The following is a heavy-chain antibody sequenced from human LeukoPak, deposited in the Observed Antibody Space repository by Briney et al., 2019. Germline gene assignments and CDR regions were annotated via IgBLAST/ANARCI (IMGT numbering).Heavy chain of an antibody. D-gene: IGHD3-10*01. CDR3: ARTLDLWFGGLRGFDP. J-gene: IGHJ5*02. V-gene: IGHV4-59*08. Sequence: SETLSLTCTVSGGSISSYYWSWIRQPPGKGLEWIGYIYYSGGTNYNPSLKSRVTISVDTSKNQFSLKLSSVTAADTAVYYCARTLDLWFGGLRGFDPWGQGTLVTVSS. CDR2: IYYSGGT. CDR1: GGSISSYY.